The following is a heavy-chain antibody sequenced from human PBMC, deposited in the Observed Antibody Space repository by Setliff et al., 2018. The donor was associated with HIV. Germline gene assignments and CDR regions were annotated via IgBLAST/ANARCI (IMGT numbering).Heavy chain of an antibody. Sequence: GGSLRLSCGTSGFTFSSYAMTWVRQAPGKGLEWVSGISGSGGSTYYGDSAKGRFTISRDNSKNTLYLQMNGLRGEDTALYYCAKERNPYYYDISGYSWFDPWGQGTLVTVSS. CDR1: GFTFSSYA. CDR3: AKERNPYYYDISGYSWFDP. V-gene: IGHV3-23*01. D-gene: IGHD3-22*01. J-gene: IGHJ5*02. CDR2: ISGSGGST.